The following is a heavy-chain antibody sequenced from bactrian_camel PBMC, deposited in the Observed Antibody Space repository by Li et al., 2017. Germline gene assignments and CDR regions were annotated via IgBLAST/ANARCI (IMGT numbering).Heavy chain of an antibody. J-gene: IGHJ4*01. D-gene: IGHD2*01. CDR3: ASLYNRY. Sequence: HVQLVESGGGLVQPGGSLRLSCATSGFTFSSYGMNWVRQAPGKGLEWVSGIYTDGSKTFYADSVKGRFTISRDNAKMTLILQMSSLKPEDTGMYYCASLYNRYWGQGTQVTVS. V-gene: IGHV3S6*01. CDR2: IYTDGSKT. CDR1: GFTFSSYG.